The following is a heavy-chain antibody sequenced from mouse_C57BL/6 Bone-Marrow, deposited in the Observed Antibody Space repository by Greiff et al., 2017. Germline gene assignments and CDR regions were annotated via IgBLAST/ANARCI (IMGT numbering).Heavy chain of an antibody. CDR3: TVIPGAY. CDR1: GFNIKDDY. V-gene: IGHV14-4*01. Sequence: VQLHQSGAELVRPGASVKLSCTASGFNIKDDYMHWVKQRPEQGLEWIGWIDPENGDTEYASKFQGKATITADTSSNTAYLQLSSLTSEDTAVYYCTVIPGAYWGQGTLVTVSA. D-gene: IGHD2-1*01. J-gene: IGHJ3*01. CDR2: IDPENGDT.